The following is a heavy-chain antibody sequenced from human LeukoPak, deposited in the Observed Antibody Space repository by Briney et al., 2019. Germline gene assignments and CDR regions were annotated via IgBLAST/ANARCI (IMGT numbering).Heavy chain of an antibody. J-gene: IGHJ4*02. D-gene: IGHD6-13*01. CDR3: AKDLGPDIAADIADY. CDR2: ISGSGGST. Sequence: PGGSLRLSCAASGFTFSSYAMSWVRQAPGKGLEWVSAISGSGGSTYYADSVKGRFTISRDNSKNTLYLQMNSLRAGDTAVYYCAKDLGPDIAADIADYWGQGTLVTVSS. CDR1: GFTFSSYA. V-gene: IGHV3-23*01.